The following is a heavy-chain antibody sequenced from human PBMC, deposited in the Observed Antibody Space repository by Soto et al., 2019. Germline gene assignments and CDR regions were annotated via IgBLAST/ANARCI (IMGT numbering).Heavy chain of an antibody. J-gene: IGHJ6*02. CDR1: GFTFSSYG. V-gene: IGHV3-30*18. CDR3: AKVLTRWYSSSWYDYYYGMDV. D-gene: IGHD6-13*01. Sequence: PGGSLRLSCAASGFTFSSYGMHWVRRAPGKGLEWVAVISYDGSNKYYADSVKGRFTISRDNSKNTLYLQMNSLRAEDTAVYYCAKVLTRWYSSSWYDYYYGMDVWGQGPTVTVSS. CDR2: ISYDGSNK.